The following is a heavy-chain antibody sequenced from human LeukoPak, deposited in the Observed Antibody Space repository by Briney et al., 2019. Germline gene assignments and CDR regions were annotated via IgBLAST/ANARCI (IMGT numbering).Heavy chain of an antibody. J-gene: IGHJ4*02. V-gene: IGHV3-53*01. CDR3: ASGTGQQLAPFDY. CDR1: GLTVSNNL. D-gene: IGHD6-13*01. Sequence: GGSLRLSCAASGLTVSNNLMNWVRQAPGKGLEWVSVIYTGGSAYYADSVKGRFTVSRDNSKNTLYLQMNSLRAEDTAVYYCASGTGQQLAPFDYWGQGTLVTVSS. CDR2: IYTGGSA.